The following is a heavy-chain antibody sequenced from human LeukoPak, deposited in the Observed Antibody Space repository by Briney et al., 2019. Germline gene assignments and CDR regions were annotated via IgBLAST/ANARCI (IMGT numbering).Heavy chain of an antibody. Sequence: GGSLRLSCTTSGFNFPTSWMHWVRQAPGKGLVWVSRINGDGRTRNYADSVKGRFIISRDNAVNTVYLQMNSLRAEDTAVYYCARNSDMNFDYWGQGTLVTVS. CDR2: INGDGRTR. V-gene: IGHV3-74*01. D-gene: IGHD2/OR15-2a*01. CDR1: GFNFPTSW. CDR3: ARNSDMNFDY. J-gene: IGHJ4*02.